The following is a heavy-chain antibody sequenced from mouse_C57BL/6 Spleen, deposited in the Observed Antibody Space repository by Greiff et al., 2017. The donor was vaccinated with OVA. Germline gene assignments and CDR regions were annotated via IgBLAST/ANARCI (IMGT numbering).Heavy chain of an antibody. CDR2: IDPSDSYT. D-gene: IGHD1-1*01. CDR1: GYTFTSYW. V-gene: IGHV1-59*01. CDR3: ARPYYYGSRGYAMDY. Sequence: QVQLQQSGAELVRPGTSVKLSCKASGYTFTSYWMHWVKQRPGQGLEWIGVIDPSDSYTNYNQKFKGKATLTVDTSSSTAYMQLSSLTSEDSAVYYCARPYYYGSRGYAMDYWGQGTSVTVSS. J-gene: IGHJ4*01.